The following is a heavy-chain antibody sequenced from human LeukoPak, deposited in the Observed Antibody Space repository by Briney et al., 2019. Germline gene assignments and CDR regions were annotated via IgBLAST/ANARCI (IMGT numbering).Heavy chain of an antibody. D-gene: IGHD2-8*01. Sequence: GGSLRLSCAASGFKFDDYGMSWVRQAPGKGLEWVSGISWNGGNAGYADSVKGRFTISRDNAKNSLFLQVNSLRADDTAFYYCAREGIYCVNGVCYLDYWGQGTLVTVSS. V-gene: IGHV3-20*04. CDR2: ISWNGGNA. J-gene: IGHJ4*02. CDR3: AREGIYCVNGVCYLDY. CDR1: GFKFDDYG.